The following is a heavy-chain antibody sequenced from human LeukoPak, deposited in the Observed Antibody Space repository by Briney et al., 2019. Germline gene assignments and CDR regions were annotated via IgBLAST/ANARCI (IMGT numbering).Heavy chain of an antibody. CDR2: IYYSGST. CDR3: ARWTGPFDY. D-gene: IGHD3/OR15-3a*01. J-gene: IGHJ4*02. CDR1: GGSISSSSYY. V-gene: IGHV4-39*07. Sequence: PSETLSLTCTVSGGSISSSSYYWGWIRQPPGKGLEWIGSIYYSGSTYYNPSLKSRVTISVDTSKNQFSLKLSSVTAADTAVYYCARWTGPFDYWGQGTLVTVSS.